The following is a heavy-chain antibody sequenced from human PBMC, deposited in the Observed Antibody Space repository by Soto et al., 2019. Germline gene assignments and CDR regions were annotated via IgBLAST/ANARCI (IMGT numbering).Heavy chain of an antibody. D-gene: IGHD6-13*01. CDR3: AKSSSRGSLGKYGLDV. CDR2: IYISGST. Sequence: PSETLSLTCTVSGGSFNSYYWYWIRQPAGKGLEWIGRIYISGSTNYNPSLKSRVTMSIETSKNQFSLKVSSVTAADTAVYYCAKSSSRGSLGKYGLDVWGQGATVIVSS. J-gene: IGHJ6*02. V-gene: IGHV4-4*07. CDR1: GGSFNSYY.